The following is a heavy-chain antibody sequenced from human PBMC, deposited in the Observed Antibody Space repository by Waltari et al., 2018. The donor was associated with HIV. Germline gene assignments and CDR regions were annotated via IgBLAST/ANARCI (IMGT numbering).Heavy chain of an antibody. CDR1: GFTFSDYG. D-gene: IGHD3-22*01. J-gene: IGHJ3*02. Sequence: QVQLVESGGGVVQPGGSLRLSCIASGFTFSDYGMHWVRQAPGMEREWRTFIRADGVHACYPESVKARVTSSRAKSKNTLYLQMDRLRPEDTSVYFCAKYFHSRGYYFASAFDTRGQGTVVTVSS. V-gene: IGHV3-30*02. CDR3: AKYFHSRGYYFASAFDT. CDR2: IRADGVHA.